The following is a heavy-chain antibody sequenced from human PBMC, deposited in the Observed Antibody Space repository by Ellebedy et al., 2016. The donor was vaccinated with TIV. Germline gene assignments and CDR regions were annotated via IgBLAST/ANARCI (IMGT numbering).Heavy chain of an antibody. CDR3: MHLVVVAATGY. CDR2: IRSKANNYAT. D-gene: IGHD2-21*02. J-gene: IGHJ4*02. Sequence: GESLKISCAPSGFTFSGSAMPWVRQASGKGLEWVGRIRSKANNYATAYAASVKGRFTISRDDSKNTAYLQMNSLKTEETAVYYCMHLVVVAATGYWGQGTLVTVSS. CDR1: GFTFSGSA. V-gene: IGHV3-73*01.